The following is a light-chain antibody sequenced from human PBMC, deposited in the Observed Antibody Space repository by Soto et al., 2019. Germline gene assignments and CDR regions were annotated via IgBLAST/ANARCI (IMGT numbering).Light chain of an antibody. CDR2: GNS. CDR1: SSNIGAGYD. V-gene: IGLV1-40*01. J-gene: IGLJ3*02. Sequence: QSVLTQPPSVSGAPGQRVTISCTGSSSNIGAGYDVHWYHQLPGTAPKLLIYGNSNRPSGVPDRFSGSKSGTSASLAITGLQAEDEAGYYCQSYDSSLSGWVFGGGTKLTVL. CDR3: QSYDSSLSGWV.